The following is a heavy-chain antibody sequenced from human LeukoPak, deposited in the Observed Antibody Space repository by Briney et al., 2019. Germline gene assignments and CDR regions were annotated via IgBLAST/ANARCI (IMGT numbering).Heavy chain of an antibody. D-gene: IGHD5-12*01. V-gene: IGHV1-46*01. J-gene: IGHJ3*02. CDR3: AMDSGYDFAFDI. CDR2: INPSGGST. Sequence: GASVKVSCKASGYTFTGYYMHWVRQAPGQGLEWMGIINPSGGSTSYAQKFQGRVTMTRDTSTSTVYMELSSLRSEDTAVYYCAMDSGYDFAFDIWGQGTMVTVSS. CDR1: GYTFTGYY.